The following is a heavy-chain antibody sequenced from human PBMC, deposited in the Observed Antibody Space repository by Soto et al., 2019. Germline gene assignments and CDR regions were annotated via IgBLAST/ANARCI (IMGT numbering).Heavy chain of an antibody. Sequence: SETLSLTCTASGGSISSSSYYWGWIRQPPGKGLEWIGSIYYSGSTYYNPSLKSRVTIFVDTSKNQFSLKLSSVTAADTAVYYCARQLDYYDSSGYAFDIWGQGTMVTVSS. CDR2: IYYSGST. CDR1: GGSISSSSYY. CDR3: ARQLDYYDSSGYAFDI. J-gene: IGHJ3*02. D-gene: IGHD3-22*01. V-gene: IGHV4-39*01.